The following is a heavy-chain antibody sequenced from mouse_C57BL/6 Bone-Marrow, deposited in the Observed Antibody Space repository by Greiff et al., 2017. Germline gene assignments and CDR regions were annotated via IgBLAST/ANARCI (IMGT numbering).Heavy chain of an antibody. D-gene: IGHD2-4*01. CDR2: INSDGGST. CDR3: AGHYDDYDRDGYWYFDV. CDR1: EYEFPSHD. J-gene: IGHJ1*03. V-gene: IGHV5-2*01. Sequence: DVQLVASWGGFVQPGESLKLSCESSEYEFPSHDMSWVRTTPEKRLELVAAINSDGGSTYYPDTMERRFIIFRDKTKKTLYLQMSSLRSEDTAFDYCAGHYDDYDRDGYWYFDVWGTGTTVTVSS.